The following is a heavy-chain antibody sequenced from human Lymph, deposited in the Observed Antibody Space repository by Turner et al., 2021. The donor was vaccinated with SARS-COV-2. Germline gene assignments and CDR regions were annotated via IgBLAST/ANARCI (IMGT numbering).Heavy chain of an antibody. D-gene: IGHD1-26*01. CDR1: GGPIRSYY. V-gene: IGHV4-59*12. Sequence: QVQLQESGPGLVKPSETLSLTCTVSGGPIRSYYWSWIRQPPGKGLEWMGYIYYSGSTNYNPSLKSRVTISVDTSKNQFSLKLSSVTAADTAVYYCARDHVSSGSSLSDDAFDIWGQGTMVTVSS. J-gene: IGHJ3*02. CDR2: IYYSGST. CDR3: ARDHVSSGSSLSDDAFDI.